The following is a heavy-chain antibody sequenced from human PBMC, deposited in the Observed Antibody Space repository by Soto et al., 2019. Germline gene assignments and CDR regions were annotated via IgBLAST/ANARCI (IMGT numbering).Heavy chain of an antibody. D-gene: IGHD3-16*01. CDR1: GSTFSSYA. J-gene: IGHJ4*02. CDR2: ISYDGSNK. Sequence: QVQLVESGGGVVQPGRSLRLSCAASGSTFSSYAMHWVRQAPGKGLEWVAVISYDGSNKYYADSVKGRFTISRDNSKNTLYLQMNSLRAEDTAVYYCARAYEGDYFDYWGQGTLVTVSS. V-gene: IGHV3-30-3*01. CDR3: ARAYEGDYFDY.